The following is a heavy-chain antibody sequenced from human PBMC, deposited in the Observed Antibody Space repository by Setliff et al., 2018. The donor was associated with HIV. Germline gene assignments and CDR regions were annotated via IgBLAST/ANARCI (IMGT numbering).Heavy chain of an antibody. CDR2: INPTGGST. Sequence: GASVKVSCKPSGYSFTNHYMRWVRQAPGQGLEWMGVINPTGGSTRNTQKFQGRVAMTRDTSTSTVYMELSSLRSEDTAVYYCASAGAWQRNALDIWGQGTMVTV. CDR3: ASAGAWQRNALDI. J-gene: IGHJ3*02. V-gene: IGHV1-46*01. CDR1: GYSFTNHY. D-gene: IGHD5-12*01.